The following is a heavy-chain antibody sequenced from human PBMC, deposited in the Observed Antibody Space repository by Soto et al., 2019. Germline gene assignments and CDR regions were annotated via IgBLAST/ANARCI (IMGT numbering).Heavy chain of an antibody. CDR3: ARDKTYYGSGYPFFDY. J-gene: IGHJ4*02. D-gene: IGHD3-22*01. CDR2: ICYSGST. Sequence: LSLTCTVSGGSISSGGYYWSWIRQHPGNGPEWIGYICYSGSTYYNPSLKSRVTISVDTSKNQFSLRLSSVTAADPAVYYCARDKTYYGSGYPFFDYWGQGTLVTVS. CDR1: GGSISSGGYY. V-gene: IGHV4-31*03.